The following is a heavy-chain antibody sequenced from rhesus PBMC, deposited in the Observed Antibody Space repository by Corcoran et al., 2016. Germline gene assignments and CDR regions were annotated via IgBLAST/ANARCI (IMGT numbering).Heavy chain of an antibody. CDR3: ARRVGSYFDY. D-gene: IGHD2-21*01. V-gene: IGHV1-200*01. CDR1: GYTCTSYY. CDR2: IKPSNDNT. Sequence: QVQLVQSGAEVKKPGTSVKLSCKASGYTCTSYYINWVRQTHGQVLEWMGWIKPSNDNTGYAHKFQGRDTMTRDTSTSTAYMELNRLRSEDTAVYYCARRVGSYFDYWGQGVLVTVSS. J-gene: IGHJ4*01.